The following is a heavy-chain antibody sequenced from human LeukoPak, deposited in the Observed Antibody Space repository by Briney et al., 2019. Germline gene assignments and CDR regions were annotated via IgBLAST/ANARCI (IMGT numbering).Heavy chain of an antibody. Sequence: GGSLRLSCAASGFTFTSYAMSWVRQAPGKGLEWVSGINWNGGSTGYADSVKGRFTISRDNAENSLYLQMNSLRAEDTALYYCAKGLERESRLDSWGQGTLVTVSS. J-gene: IGHJ4*02. CDR3: AKGLERESRLDS. CDR2: INWNGGST. V-gene: IGHV3-20*04. D-gene: IGHD1-1*01. CDR1: GFTFTSYA.